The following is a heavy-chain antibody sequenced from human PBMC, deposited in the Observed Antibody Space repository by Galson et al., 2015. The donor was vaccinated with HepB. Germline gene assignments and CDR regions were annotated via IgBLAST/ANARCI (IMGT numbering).Heavy chain of an antibody. V-gene: IGHV1-24*01. J-gene: IGHJ6*02. CDR2: FDPEDGET. Sequence: SVKVSCKVSGYTLTELSMHWVRQAPGKGLEWMGGFDPEDGETIYAQKFQGRVTMTEDTSTDTAYMELSSLRSEDTAVYYCATQKSIAAAGPRYYYYGMDVWGQGTTVTVSS. D-gene: IGHD6-13*01. CDR3: ATQKSIAAAGPRYYYYGMDV. CDR1: GYTLTELS.